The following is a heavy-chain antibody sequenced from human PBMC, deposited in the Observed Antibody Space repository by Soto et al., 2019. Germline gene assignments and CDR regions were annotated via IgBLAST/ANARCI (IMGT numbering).Heavy chain of an antibody. CDR2: LIPVFGSP. CDR1: GGTFSKDA. D-gene: IGHD5-18*01. CDR3: TRVLGYTFEPGKTRYYAMDV. Sequence: QVQLVQSGAEVKKPGSSVTVSCKTSGGTFSKDAINWVRQAPGQGLEWMGLLIPVFGSPIYAQKFQGRIRIRADESTSTAFMDLSSLRSEDTAVYYCTRVLGYTFEPGKTRYYAMDVWGQGTTVSVCS. V-gene: IGHV1-69*01. J-gene: IGHJ6*02.